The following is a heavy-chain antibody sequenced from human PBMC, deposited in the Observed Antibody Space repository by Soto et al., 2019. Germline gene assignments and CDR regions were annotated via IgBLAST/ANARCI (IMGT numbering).Heavy chain of an antibody. CDR1: GGTFSSYT. Sequence: QVQLVQSGAEVKKPGSSVKVSCKASGGTFSSYTISWVRQAPGQGLEWMGGIIPTFGTADYAQKFQGRVTITAEESTSTGYMELSSLRSEDTALYYCARPSCGAACYYYGMDVWGQGTGVTVSS. CDR3: ARPSCGAACYYYGMDV. V-gene: IGHV1-69*12. CDR2: IIPTFGTA. D-gene: IGHD2-21*01. J-gene: IGHJ6*02.